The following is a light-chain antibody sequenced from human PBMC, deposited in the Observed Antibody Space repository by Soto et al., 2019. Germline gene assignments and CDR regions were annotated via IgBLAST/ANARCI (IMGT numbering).Light chain of an antibody. CDR1: SSNIGSNY. V-gene: IGLV1-47*01. CDR3: AAWDDSLSAFYV. J-gene: IGLJ1*01. CDR2: RNN. Sequence: QSVLTQPPSASGTPGQRVTISCSGSSSNIGSNYVYWYQQLPGTAPKLLIYRNNQRPSGVPDRFSGSKSGTSASLAISGLRSEDEADYDCAAWDDSLSAFYVFGTGTKVTVL.